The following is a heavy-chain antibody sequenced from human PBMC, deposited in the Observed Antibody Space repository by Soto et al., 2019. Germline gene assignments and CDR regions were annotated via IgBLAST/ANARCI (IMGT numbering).Heavy chain of an antibody. D-gene: IGHD2-15*01. V-gene: IGHV1-18*01. Sequence: QVQLVQSGGEVKKPGASVKVSCQASGYTFSDYAMSWVRQAPGQGLEWMGWISASTGNTDQAQNFQGRIVLTLSPAHDTAYFELRSLASGHAAGYPCLGWYCSVGSCYACWHFDLWGRGTLVTVSS. CDR3: LGWYCSVGSCYACWHFDL. J-gene: IGHJ2*01. CDR2: ISASTGNT. CDR1: GYTFSDYA.